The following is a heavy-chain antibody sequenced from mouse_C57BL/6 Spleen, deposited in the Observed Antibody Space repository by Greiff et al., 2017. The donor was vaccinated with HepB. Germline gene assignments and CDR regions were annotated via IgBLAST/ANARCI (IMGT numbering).Heavy chain of an antibody. J-gene: IGHJ1*03. D-gene: IGHD1-1*01. CDR3: AWSTVEAPYWYFDV. CDR2: IYPGDGDT. V-gene: IGHV1-80*01. Sequence: VQLQQSGAELVKPGASVKISCKASGYAFSSYWMNWVKQRPGKGLEWIGQIYPGDGDTNYNGKFKGKDTLTAYKSTSTAYMQLSSLTSEDSAVYVCAWSTVEAPYWYFDVWGTGTTVTVSS. CDR1: GYAFSSYW.